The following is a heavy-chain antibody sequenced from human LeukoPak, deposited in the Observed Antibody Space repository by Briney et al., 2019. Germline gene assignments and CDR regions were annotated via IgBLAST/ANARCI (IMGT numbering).Heavy chain of an antibody. V-gene: IGHV3-23*01. D-gene: IGHD1-26*01. CDR1: GFTFSSYA. J-gene: IGHJ4*02. Sequence: GGSLRLSCAVSGFTFSSYAMSWVRQAPGKGLEWVSTISGSGDNTYSADSVRGRFTISRDNSKNTLYLQSNSLRAEDTAVYYCAKRAITSTILYYDHWGQGTLVTVSS. CDR2: ISGSGDNT. CDR3: AKRAITSTILYYDH.